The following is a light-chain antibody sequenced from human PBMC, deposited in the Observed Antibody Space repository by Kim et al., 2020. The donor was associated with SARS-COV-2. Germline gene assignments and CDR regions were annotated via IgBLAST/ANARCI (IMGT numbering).Light chain of an antibody. Sequence: LYQGERATLACRASQSVSSSYLAWFQQKPGQAPRLLIYGAARRATGIPDRFSGSGSGTDFTLIISRLEPEDFAVYYCQQYGSSPHTFGQGTKLEI. CDR2: GAA. CDR1: QSVSSSY. V-gene: IGKV3-20*01. CDR3: QQYGSSPHT. J-gene: IGKJ2*01.